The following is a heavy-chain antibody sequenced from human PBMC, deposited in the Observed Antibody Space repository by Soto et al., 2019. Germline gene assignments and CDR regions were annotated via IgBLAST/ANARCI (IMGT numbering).Heavy chain of an antibody. J-gene: IGHJ4*02. CDR1: YGSVRSGSDY. Sequence: CTVAYGSVRSGSDYRSWIRQPPGKGLEWIGYIYYSGSTNYNPSLKSRVTISVDTSKNQFSLKLSSVTAADTAVYYCARTGGSGSYEPQFFDEYYFDYWGQGTLVTVSS. V-gene: IGHV4-61*01. D-gene: IGHD3-10*01. CDR2: IYYSGST. CDR3: ARTGGSGSYEPQFFDEYYFDY.